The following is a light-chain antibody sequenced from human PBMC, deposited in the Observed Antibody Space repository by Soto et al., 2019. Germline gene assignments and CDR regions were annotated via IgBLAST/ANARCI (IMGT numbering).Light chain of an antibody. Sequence: QSALTQPASVSGSPGQSITISCTGTSGDVAGYNYVSWFQQHPGKAPKLMIFDVSNRPSGVSNRFSGSKSGNTASLTISGLQAEDEADYYCSSHSSSRMLHVFGTGTKLTVL. J-gene: IGLJ1*01. CDR3: SSHSSSRMLHV. CDR2: DVS. V-gene: IGLV2-14*01. CDR1: SGDVAGYNY.